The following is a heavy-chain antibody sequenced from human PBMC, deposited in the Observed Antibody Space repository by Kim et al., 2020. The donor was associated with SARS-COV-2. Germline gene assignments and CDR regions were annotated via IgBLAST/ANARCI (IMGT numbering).Heavy chain of an antibody. CDR3: ARGQGWFDP. V-gene: IGHV4-34*01. CDR2: INHSGST. J-gene: IGHJ5*02. Sequence: SETLSLTCAVYGGSFSGYYWSWIRQPPGKGLEWIGEINHSGSTNYNPSLKSRVTISVDTSKNQFSLKLSSVTAADTAVYYCARGQGWFDPWGQGTLVTVSS. CDR1: GGSFSGYY.